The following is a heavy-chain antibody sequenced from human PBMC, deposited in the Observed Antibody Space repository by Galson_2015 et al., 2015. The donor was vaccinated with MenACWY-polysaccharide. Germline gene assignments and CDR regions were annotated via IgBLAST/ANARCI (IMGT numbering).Heavy chain of an antibody. CDR1: GGSISSGSYY. J-gene: IGHJ6*02. V-gene: IGHV4-61*09. CDR2: IYASGSA. CDR3: ARDSYYYGMDV. Sequence: TLSLTCTVSGGSISSGSYYWSWIRQPAGKGLEWIGHIYASGSANYDPSLKSRVTISVDTSKNQFSLKLSSVTAADTAVYYCARDSYYYGMDVWGQGTTVTVSS.